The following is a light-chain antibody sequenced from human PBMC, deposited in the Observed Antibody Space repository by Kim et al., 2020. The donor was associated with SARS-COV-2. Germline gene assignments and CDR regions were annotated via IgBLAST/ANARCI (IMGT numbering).Light chain of an antibody. J-gene: IGKJ4*01. CDR3: QQRSKWPLT. CDR1: QSVSKS. CDR2: DAS. V-gene: IGKV3-11*01. Sequence: EIVLTQSPATLSLSPGERATLSCRASQSVSKSLGWYQQKTGQAPRLLIYDASNRATGIPARFSGSGSGTDFTLTISSLEPEDFAVYYCQQRSKWPLTFGGGTKVYIK.